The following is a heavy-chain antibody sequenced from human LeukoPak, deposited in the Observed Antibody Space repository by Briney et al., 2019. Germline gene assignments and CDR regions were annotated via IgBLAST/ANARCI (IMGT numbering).Heavy chain of an antibody. CDR2: LYTSGAT. J-gene: IGHJ5*02. V-gene: IGHV4-4*07. CDR3: ARGHGGAYDFWSGFRIYWFDP. CDR1: GGSISNYY. D-gene: IGHD3-3*01. Sequence: KPSETLSLICTVSGGSISNYYWNWIRQPAGKGLEWIGRLYTSGATDYNPSLKSRVTISGDTSKNQFSLKLNSVTAADTAVYYCARGHGGAYDFWSGFRIYWFDPWGQGTLVTVSS.